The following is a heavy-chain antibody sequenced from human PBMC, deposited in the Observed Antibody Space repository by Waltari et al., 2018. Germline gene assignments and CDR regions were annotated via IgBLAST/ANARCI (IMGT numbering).Heavy chain of an antibody. CDR3: ARGVVFYDSSGYYKNDAFDI. V-gene: IGHV1-8*03. CDR2: MNPNSGNT. D-gene: IGHD3-22*01. Sequence: QVQLVQSGAEVKKPGASVKVSCKASGYTFTSYDINWVRQATGPGLERRGRMNPNSGNTGYAQKFQGRVTITRNTSISTAYMELSSLRSEDTAVYYCARGVVFYDSSGYYKNDAFDIWGQGTMVTVSS. CDR1: GYTFTSYD. J-gene: IGHJ3*02.